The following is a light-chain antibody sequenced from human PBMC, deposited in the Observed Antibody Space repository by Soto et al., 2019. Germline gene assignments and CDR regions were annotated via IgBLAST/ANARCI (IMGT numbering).Light chain of an antibody. Sequence: QSALTQPRSVSGSPGQSVTISCTGTSSDVGHYNYVSWYQHHPGKAPKLMIYDVSKRPSGVPDRFSGSKSGNTASLTISGLQTEDEADYPCCSYAGTYTLVFGGGTKVTVL. J-gene: IGLJ2*01. CDR3: CSYAGTYTLV. CDR2: DVS. CDR1: SSDVGHYNY. V-gene: IGLV2-11*01.